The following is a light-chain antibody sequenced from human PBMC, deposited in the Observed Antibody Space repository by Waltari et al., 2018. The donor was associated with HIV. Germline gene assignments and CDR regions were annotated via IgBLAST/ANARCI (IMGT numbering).Light chain of an antibody. J-gene: IGLJ2*01. CDR3: QAWDSSTDVV. CDR2: QAS. V-gene: IGLV3-1*01. CDR1: QSGDTS. Sequence: SSELTQPPPVSVSPCQTASISCPAEQSGDTSPCRYQQKPGQSPVLVIYQASKRPSGIPERFSGSNSGNTATLTISGTQAMDEADYYCQAWDSSTDVVFGGGTKLTVL.